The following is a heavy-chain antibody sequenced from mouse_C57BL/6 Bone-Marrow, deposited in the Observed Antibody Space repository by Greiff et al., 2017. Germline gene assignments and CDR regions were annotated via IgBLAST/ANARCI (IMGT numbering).Heavy chain of an antibody. CDR1: GYTFTSYW. D-gene: IGHD2-5*01. V-gene: IGHV1-72*01. J-gene: IGHJ4*01. CDR3: ARGAYSNYDAMDY. Sequence: LVESGAELVKPGASVKLSCKASGYTFTSYWMYWVKQRPGRGLEWIGRIDPNSGGTKYNEKFKSKATLTVDKPSSTAYMQLSSLTSEDSAVYYCARGAYSNYDAMDYWGQGTSVTVSS. CDR2: IDPNSGGT.